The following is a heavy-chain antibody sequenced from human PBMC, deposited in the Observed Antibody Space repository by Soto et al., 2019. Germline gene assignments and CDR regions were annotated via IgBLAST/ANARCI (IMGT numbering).Heavy chain of an antibody. Sequence: QVQLQESGPGLVKPSETLSLTCTVSGGSVSSGSYYWSWIRQPPGKGLEWIGYIYYSGSTNYNPSLKSRVTISVDTSKNQFSLKLSSVTAADTAVYYCARRGGGYCISTSCYGTPLDYYYYGMDVWGQGTTVTVSS. CDR3: ARRGGGYCISTSCYGTPLDYYYYGMDV. J-gene: IGHJ6*02. V-gene: IGHV4-61*01. D-gene: IGHD2-2*01. CDR2: IYYSGST. CDR1: GGSVSSGSYY.